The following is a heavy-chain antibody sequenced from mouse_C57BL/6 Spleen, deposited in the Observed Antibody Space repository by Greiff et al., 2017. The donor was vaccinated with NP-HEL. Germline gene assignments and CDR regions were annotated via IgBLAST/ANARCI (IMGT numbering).Heavy chain of an antibody. CDR3: ARDTGGSLY. CDR2: ISYDGSN. D-gene: IGHD1-1*01. V-gene: IGHV3-6*01. CDR1: GYSITSGYY. J-gene: IGHJ3*01. Sequence: ESGPGLVKPSQSLSLTCSVTGYSITSGYYWNWIRQFPGNKLEWMGYISYDGSNNYNPSLKNRISITRDTSKNQFFLKLNSVTTEDTATYYCARDTGGSLYWGQGTLVTVSA.